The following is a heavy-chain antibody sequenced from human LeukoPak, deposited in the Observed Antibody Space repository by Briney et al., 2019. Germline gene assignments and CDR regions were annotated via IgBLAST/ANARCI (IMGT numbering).Heavy chain of an antibody. J-gene: IGHJ4*02. CDR2: IYSGGST. CDR3: AKDLNPYSSSWYGVDY. Sequence: GGSLRLSCAASGFTVSSNYMSWVRQAPGKGLEWVSVIYSGGSTYYADSVKGRFTISRDNSKNTLYLQMNSLRAEGTAVYYCAKDLNPYSSSWYGVDYWGQGTLVTVSS. CDR1: GFTVSSNY. V-gene: IGHV3-53*01. D-gene: IGHD6-13*01.